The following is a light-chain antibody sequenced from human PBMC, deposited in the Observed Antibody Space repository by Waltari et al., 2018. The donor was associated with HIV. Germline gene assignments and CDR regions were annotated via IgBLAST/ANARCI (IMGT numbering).Light chain of an antibody. V-gene: IGLV2-23*02. J-gene: IGLJ1*01. CDR1: ASAIGSYNL. CDR3: CSYAGNTIYV. CDR2: EVT. Sequence: QSALTQPASVSGSPGQSITIFCPGTASAIGSYNLFSWYQHHPGKAPKVMIYEVTKRPSGVSNRFSGSKSGNTASLTISGLQAEDETDYYCCSYAGNTIYVFGSGTTVTVV.